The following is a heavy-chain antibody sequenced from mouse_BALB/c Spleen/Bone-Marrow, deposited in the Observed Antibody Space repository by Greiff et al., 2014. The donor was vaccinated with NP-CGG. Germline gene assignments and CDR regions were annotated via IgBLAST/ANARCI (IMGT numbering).Heavy chain of an antibody. CDR2: IDPSDSYT. Sequence: VQLQQSGAELVKPGASVKLSCKASGYTFTSYWMHWVKQRPGQGLGWIGEIDPSDSYTNYNQKFEGKATLTVDKSSSTAYMQLSSLTSEDSAVYYCATARATSYAMDYWGQGTSVTVSS. D-gene: IGHD3-1*01. CDR1: GYTFTSYW. J-gene: IGHJ4*01. V-gene: IGHV1-69*02. CDR3: ATARATSYAMDY.